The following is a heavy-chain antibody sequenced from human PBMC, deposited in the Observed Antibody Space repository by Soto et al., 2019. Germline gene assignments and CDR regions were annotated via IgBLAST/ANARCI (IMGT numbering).Heavy chain of an antibody. CDR2: IYYSGST. Sequence: QVQLRESGPGLVKPSETLSLTCTVSGGSISSYYWSWIRQPPGKGLEWIGYIYYSGSTNYNPSLKSRVTISVDTSKNQFSLKLSSVTAADTAVYYCAREDKGYCSGGSCSYYYGMDVWGQGTTVTVSS. V-gene: IGHV4-59*01. D-gene: IGHD2-15*01. CDR1: GGSISSYY. J-gene: IGHJ6*02. CDR3: AREDKGYCSGGSCSYYYGMDV.